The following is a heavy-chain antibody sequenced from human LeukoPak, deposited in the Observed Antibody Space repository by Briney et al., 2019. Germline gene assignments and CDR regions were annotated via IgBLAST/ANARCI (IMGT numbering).Heavy chain of an antibody. CDR1: GYTLTELS. D-gene: IGHD3-9*01. J-gene: IGHJ4*02. CDR3: ATMPKVYDILTGYYKAGGGFDY. V-gene: IGHV1-24*01. CDR2: FDPEDGET. Sequence: ASVKVSCKVSGYTLTELSMHWVRQAPGKGLEWMGGFDPEDGETIYAQKFQGRVTMTEDTSTATAYMELSSLRSEDTAVYYCATMPKVYDILTGYYKAGGGFDYWGQGTLATVSS.